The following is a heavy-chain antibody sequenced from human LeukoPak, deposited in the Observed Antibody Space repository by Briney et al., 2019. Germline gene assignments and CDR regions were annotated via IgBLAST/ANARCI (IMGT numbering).Heavy chain of an antibody. CDR2: IYSGGST. CDR3: ARPTTLRAFDT. V-gene: IGHV3-53*01. J-gene: IGHJ3*02. Sequence: GGSLRLSCTASGFTFSSYAMSWVRQAPGKGLEWVSLIYSGGSTSYADSVKGRFTISRDNAKNTLYFQMDNLRAEDTAVYYCARPTTLRAFDTWGQGTMVTVSS. CDR1: GFTFSSYA. D-gene: IGHD1-1*01.